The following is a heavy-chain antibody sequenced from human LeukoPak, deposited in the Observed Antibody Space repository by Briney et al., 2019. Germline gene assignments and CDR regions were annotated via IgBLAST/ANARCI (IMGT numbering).Heavy chain of an antibody. CDR3: ARDRRIAAAGTYYYYYMDV. J-gene: IGHJ6*03. D-gene: IGHD6-13*01. CDR2: IYYSGST. CDR1: GGSISRYY. Sequence: SETLSLTCTVSGGSISRYYWSWIRQPPGKGLEWIGYIYYSGSTNYNPSLKSRVTISVDTSKNQFSLKLSSVTAADTAVYYCARDRRIAAAGTYYYYYMDVWGKGTTVTVSS. V-gene: IGHV4-59*01.